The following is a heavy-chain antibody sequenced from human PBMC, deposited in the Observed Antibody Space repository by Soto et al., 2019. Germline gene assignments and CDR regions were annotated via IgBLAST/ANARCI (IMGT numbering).Heavy chain of an antibody. CDR3: AKTGNYGFDY. D-gene: IGHD3-16*01. Sequence: EVQLLESGGGLVQPGGSLRLSCAASGFTFSSYAMSWVRQAPGKGLEWVSSISGSATSTYYADSVKGRFTISRDNSKNPLYLQMNSLRAEDTAVYYCAKTGNYGFDYWGQGTLVTVSS. CDR1: GFTFSSYA. CDR2: ISGSATST. V-gene: IGHV3-23*01. J-gene: IGHJ4*02.